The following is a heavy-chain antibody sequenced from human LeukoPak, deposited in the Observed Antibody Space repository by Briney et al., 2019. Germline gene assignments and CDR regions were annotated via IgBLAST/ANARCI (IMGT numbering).Heavy chain of an antibody. J-gene: IGHJ3*02. CDR1: GGSISSYY. CDR2: IYYSRST. Sequence: SETLSLTCTVSGGSISSYYWSWIRQPPGKGLEWIGYIYYSRSTNYNPSLKSRVTISVDTSKNQFSLKLSSVTAADTAVYYCARAYYDILTGYNDAFDIWGQGTMVTVSS. CDR3: ARAYYDILTGYNDAFDI. D-gene: IGHD3-9*01. V-gene: IGHV4-59*01.